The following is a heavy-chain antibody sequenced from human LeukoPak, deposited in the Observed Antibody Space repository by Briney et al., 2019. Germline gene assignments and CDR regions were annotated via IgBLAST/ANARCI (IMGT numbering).Heavy chain of an antibody. CDR1: GGAISSGGYY. J-gene: IGHJ5*02. CDR3: ARGEGSGSPSNWFDP. V-gene: IGHV4-31*03. Sequence: SQTLSLTCTVSGGAISSGGYYWSWIRQHPGKGLEWIGYIYYSGSTYYNPSLKSRVTISVDTSKNQFSLKLSSVTAADTAVYYCARGEGSGSPSNWFDPWGQGTLVTVSS. CDR2: IYYSGST. D-gene: IGHD3-10*01.